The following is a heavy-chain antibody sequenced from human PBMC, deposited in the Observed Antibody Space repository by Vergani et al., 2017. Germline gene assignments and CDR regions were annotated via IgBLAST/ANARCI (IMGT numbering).Heavy chain of an antibody. CDR2: IIPILGIA. D-gene: IGHD6-19*01. CDR1: GGTFSTYP. V-gene: IGHV1-69*04. Sequence: QVQLVQSGAEVKKPGSSVKVSCKASGGTFSTYPISWVRQAPGQGLEWMGRIIPILGIANYAQKFQGRVTITADKSTSTAYMELSSLRSEDTAVYYCAREVSVAGTGAFDSWGQGTMVTVSS. J-gene: IGHJ3*02. CDR3: AREVSVAGTGAFDS.